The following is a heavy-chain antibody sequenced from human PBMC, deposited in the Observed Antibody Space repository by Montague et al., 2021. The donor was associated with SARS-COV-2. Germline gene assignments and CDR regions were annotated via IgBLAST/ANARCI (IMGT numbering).Heavy chain of an antibody. V-gene: IGHV4-59*04. D-gene: IGHD3-3*01. CDR1: GGSFIRYY. CDR3: TRETSRGVSNFGVVTALYYCAL. J-gene: IGHJ4*02. Sequence: SETLSLTCTVSGGSFIRYYWSWIRQPPGKGLEWIGYNNYSGSTYYNPSLKSRVTISVDTSKNQFSLKLSSVTAADTAVFYCTRETSRGVSNFGVVTALYYCALWGQGSLVTVSS. CDR2: NNYSGST.